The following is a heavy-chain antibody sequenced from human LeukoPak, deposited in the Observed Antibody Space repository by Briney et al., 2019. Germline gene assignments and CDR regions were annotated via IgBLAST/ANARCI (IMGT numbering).Heavy chain of an antibody. D-gene: IGHD3-10*01. CDR3: ARDTPLRHGSGHNWFDP. CDR2: IIPILGIA. Sequence: SVKVSCKASGGTFSSYAISWVRQAPGQGLEWMGRIIPILGIANYAQKFQGRVTITADKSTSTAYMELSSLRSEDTAVYYCARDTPLRHGSGHNWFDPWGQGTLVTVSS. V-gene: IGHV1-69*04. CDR1: GGTFSSYA. J-gene: IGHJ5*02.